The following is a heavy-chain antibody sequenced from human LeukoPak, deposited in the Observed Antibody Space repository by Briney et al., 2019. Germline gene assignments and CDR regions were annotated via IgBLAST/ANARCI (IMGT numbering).Heavy chain of an antibody. Sequence: GGSLRLSCAASGFTFCGSWMHWVRQAPGKGLVWVSRIDDDGSITTYADSVKGRFTISRDNAKNTLYLQMNSLRAEDTAVYYCARALGSSSDYWGQGTLVTVSS. CDR3: ARALGSSSDY. CDR2: IDDDGSIT. CDR1: GFTFCGSW. J-gene: IGHJ4*02. V-gene: IGHV3-74*01. D-gene: IGHD1-26*01.